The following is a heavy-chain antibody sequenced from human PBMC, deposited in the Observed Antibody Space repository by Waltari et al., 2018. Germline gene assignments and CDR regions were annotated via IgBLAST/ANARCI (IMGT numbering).Heavy chain of an antibody. CDR3: VRDHWGPDY. J-gene: IGHJ4*02. CDR1: GFTFTAYW. D-gene: IGHD7-27*01. Sequence: EVHLVESGGGLVQPGGSLSISCVASGFTFTAYWMSWVRQATGNGTEWVANIHKDGSEKNYVDYVKGRFTISRDNAKDSVYLQMNSLRADDTAMYYCVRDHWGPDYWGQGTLVTVSS. V-gene: IGHV3-7*01. CDR2: IHKDGSEK.